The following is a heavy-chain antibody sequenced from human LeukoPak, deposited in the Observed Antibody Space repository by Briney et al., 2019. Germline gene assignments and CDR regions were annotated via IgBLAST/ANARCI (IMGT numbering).Heavy chain of an antibody. CDR3: AVTIFADAPRSFYFDY. CDR1: GYIFTGYF. J-gene: IGHJ4*02. Sequence: EASVKVSCKASGYIFTGYFMHWVRQAPGQGPEWMGWINPNSGETNYAQKFQGRVTMTRDTSVSTVYIELSKLRSDDTAVYYCAVTIFADAPRSFYFDYWGRGTLVTVSS. D-gene: IGHD3-3*01. CDR2: INPNSGET. V-gene: IGHV1-2*02.